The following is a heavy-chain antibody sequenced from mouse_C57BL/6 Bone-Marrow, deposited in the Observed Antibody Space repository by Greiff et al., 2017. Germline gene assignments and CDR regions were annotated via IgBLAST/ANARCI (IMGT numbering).Heavy chain of an antibody. CDR3: TRDRGNCDC. D-gene: IGHD2-14*01. J-gene: IGHJ2*01. V-gene: IGHV5-9-1*02. CDR2: ISSGGDYI. CDR1: GFTFSSYA. Sequence: EVKLMESGEGLVKPGGSLKLSCAASGFTFSSYALSWVRQTPEKRMEWVAYISSGGDYIYYADTVKGRFTISRDNARNTLYLQISSLKSDDTDMYYCTRDRGNCDCWGQGTTPTVSS.